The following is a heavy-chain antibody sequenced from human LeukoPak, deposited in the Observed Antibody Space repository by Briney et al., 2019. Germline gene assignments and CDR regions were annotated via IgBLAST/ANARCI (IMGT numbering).Heavy chain of an antibody. V-gene: IGHV4-39*01. CDR1: GGSISSSSYY. Sequence: SETLSLTCTVSGGSISSSSYYWGWIRQPPGKGLEWIGSIYYSGSTYYNPSLESRVTISVDTSKNQFSLKLSSVTAADTAVYYCARCRIIVDYWGQGTLVTVSS. J-gene: IGHJ4*02. CDR3: ARCRIIVDY. CDR2: IYYSGST. D-gene: IGHD1-14*01.